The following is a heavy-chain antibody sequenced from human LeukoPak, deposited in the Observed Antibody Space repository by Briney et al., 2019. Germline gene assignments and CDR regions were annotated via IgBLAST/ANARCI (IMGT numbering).Heavy chain of an antibody. CDR3: ARGSHGKIDY. Sequence: SETLSLTCSVYGGSFSGYYWSWIRQPPGKGLEWIGEINHSGSTNYNPSLKSRVTISVDTSKNQFSLKLSSVTAADTAVYYCARGSHGKIDYWGQGTLVTVSS. CDR1: GGSFSGYY. J-gene: IGHJ4*02. D-gene: IGHD5-18*01. V-gene: IGHV4-34*01. CDR2: INHSGST.